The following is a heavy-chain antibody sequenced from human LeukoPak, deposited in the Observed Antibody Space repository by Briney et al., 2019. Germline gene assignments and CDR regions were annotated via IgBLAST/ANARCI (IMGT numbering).Heavy chain of an antibody. CDR3: GRYYVMDV. Sequence: GGSLRPSCAASGFTFSTYVMNWVRQAPGKGLEWVSTISDSGGSTYYADSVKGRFTISRDNSKSTLYLQMNSLRAEDTAVYYCGRYYVMDVWGQGTSVTVSS. V-gene: IGHV3-23*01. CDR2: ISDSGGST. J-gene: IGHJ6*02. CDR1: GFTFSTYV.